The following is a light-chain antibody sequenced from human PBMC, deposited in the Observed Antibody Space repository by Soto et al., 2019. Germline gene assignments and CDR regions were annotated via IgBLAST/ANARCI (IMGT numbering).Light chain of an antibody. Sequence: DIQMTQSPSSLSAAVGDRVTIACRASQNITNFLNWYQHNPGKAPNLLIFAASHLQSGVSSRFSGSGSGTDFSLTISNLQPEDFATYYCQQFRTFGQGTKVDIK. CDR1: QNITNF. CDR3: QQFRT. J-gene: IGKJ1*01. V-gene: IGKV1-39*01. CDR2: AAS.